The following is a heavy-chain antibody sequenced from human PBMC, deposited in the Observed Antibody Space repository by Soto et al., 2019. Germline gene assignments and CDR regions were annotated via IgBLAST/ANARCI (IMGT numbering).Heavy chain of an antibody. CDR2: ISWNSGSI. CDR1: GFTFDDYA. Sequence: GGSLRLSCAASGFTFDDYAMHWVRQAPGKGLEWVSGISWNSGSIGYADSVKGRFTISRDNAKNSLYLQMNSLRAEDTALYYCAKNNKAVAGPIDYWGQGTLVTVSS. V-gene: IGHV3-9*01. D-gene: IGHD6-19*01. CDR3: AKNNKAVAGPIDY. J-gene: IGHJ4*02.